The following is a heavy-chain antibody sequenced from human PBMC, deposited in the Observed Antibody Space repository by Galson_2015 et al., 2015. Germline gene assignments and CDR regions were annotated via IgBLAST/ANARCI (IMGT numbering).Heavy chain of an antibody. CDR1: GFTFGDYA. J-gene: IGHJ6*02. CDR2: IRSKAYGGTT. V-gene: IGHV3-49*03. D-gene: IGHD1-26*01. Sequence: SLRLSCAASGFTFGDYAMSWFRQAPGKGLEWVGFIRSKAYGGTTEYAASVKGRFTISRDDSKSIAYLQMNSLKTEDTAVYYCTRDVESGSSGGRDYYYYGMDVWGQGTTVTVSS. CDR3: TRDVESGSSGGRDYYYYGMDV.